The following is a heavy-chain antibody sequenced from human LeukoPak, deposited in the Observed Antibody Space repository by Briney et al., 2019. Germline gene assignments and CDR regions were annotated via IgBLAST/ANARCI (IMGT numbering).Heavy chain of an antibody. CDR1: GGTFSSYA. V-gene: IGHV1-69*13. D-gene: IGHD1-14*01. Sequence: SVKVSCKASGGTFSSYAISWVRQAPGQGLEWMGGIIPIFGTANYAQKFQGRVTITADESTSTAYMELSSLRSEDTAVYYCARVASETGIWFDYWGQGTLVTVSS. CDR3: ARVASETGIWFDY. CDR2: IIPIFGTA. J-gene: IGHJ4*02.